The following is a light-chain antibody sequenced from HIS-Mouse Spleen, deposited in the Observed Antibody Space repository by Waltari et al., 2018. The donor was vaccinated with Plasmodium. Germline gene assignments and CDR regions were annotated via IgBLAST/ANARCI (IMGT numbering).Light chain of an antibody. V-gene: IGLV3-1*01. CDR2: QDS. Sequence: SYELTQPPSVSVSPGQTASITCSGDKMGDKYACWYQQKPGQSPVLVIYQDSKRPSVIPRRFSGSNSGNTATLTISGTQAMDEADYYCQAWDSSTAWLFGGGTKLTVL. CDR3: QAWDSSTAWL. CDR1: KMGDKY. J-gene: IGLJ2*01.